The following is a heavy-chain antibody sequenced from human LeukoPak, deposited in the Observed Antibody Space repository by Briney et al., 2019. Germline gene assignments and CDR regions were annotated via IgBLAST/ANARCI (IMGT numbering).Heavy chain of an antibody. D-gene: IGHD3-10*01. CDR2: IYYSGNT. Sequence: PSETLSLTCAVSGGSISSGGYSWSWIRQPPGKGLEWIGYIYYSGNTYYNPSLKSRVTISVDTSKNQFSLKLSSVTAADTAVYYCARDPPYYYGSGSSDFGDYWGQGTLVTVSS. CDR3: ARDPPYYYGSGSSDFGDY. CDR1: GGSISSGGYS. J-gene: IGHJ4*02. V-gene: IGHV4-30-2*01.